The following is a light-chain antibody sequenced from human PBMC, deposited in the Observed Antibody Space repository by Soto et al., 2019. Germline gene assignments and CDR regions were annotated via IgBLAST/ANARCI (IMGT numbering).Light chain of an antibody. CDR3: CSYADPNTWV. Sequence: QSALTQPASVSGSPGQSITISCTGTSSDVGTYNLVSWYQQYPGKAPKLMIFEAYERPSGVSSRFSGSKSGSTASLTISGVQADDEATYFCCSYADPNTWVFGGGTKVTVL. CDR1: SSDVGTYNL. J-gene: IGLJ2*01. V-gene: IGLV2-23*01. CDR2: EAY.